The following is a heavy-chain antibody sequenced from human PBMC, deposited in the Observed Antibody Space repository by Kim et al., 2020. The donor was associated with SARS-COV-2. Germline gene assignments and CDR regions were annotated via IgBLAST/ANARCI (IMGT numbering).Heavy chain of an antibody. D-gene: IGHD6-13*01. J-gene: IGHJ4*02. V-gene: IGHV4-31*02. Sequence: YTPPLKSRVTISVDTSKNQFSLKLSSVTAADTAVYYCATSIAAAGPFDYWGQGTLVTVSS. CDR3: ATSIAAAGPFDY.